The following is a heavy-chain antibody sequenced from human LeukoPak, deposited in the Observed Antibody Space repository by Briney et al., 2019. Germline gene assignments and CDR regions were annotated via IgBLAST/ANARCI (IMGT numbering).Heavy chain of an antibody. D-gene: IGHD1-7*01. CDR2: INQDGSQK. V-gene: IGHV3-7*05. J-gene: IGHJ4*02. Sequence: GGSQRLSCAASGFTFGNYWMNWVRQAPGRGLEWVAAINQDGSQKYYVDSVKGRFTISRDNAKNSLFLQMNSLSDDDTAVYYCGRPGNYCFAFWGQGTLVTVSS. CDR3: GRPGNYCFAF. CDR1: GFTFGNYW.